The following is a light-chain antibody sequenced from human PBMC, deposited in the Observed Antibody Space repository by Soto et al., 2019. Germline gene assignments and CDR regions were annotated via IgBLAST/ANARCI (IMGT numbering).Light chain of an antibody. Sequence: QSVLTQPPSASGTPGQRVAISCSGSSSNIGSNTVNWYQHLPGTAPKLLIDTNDQRPSGVPDRFSGSKSGTSASLAISELQPEDESDYVCAAWDDSLNALYVFGAGTKVTVL. J-gene: IGLJ1*01. CDR2: TND. CDR1: SSNIGSNT. CDR3: AAWDDSLNALYV. V-gene: IGLV1-44*01.